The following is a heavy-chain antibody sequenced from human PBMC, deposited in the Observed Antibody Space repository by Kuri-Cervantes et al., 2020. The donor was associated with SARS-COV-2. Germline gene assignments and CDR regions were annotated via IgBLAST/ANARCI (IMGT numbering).Heavy chain of an antibody. D-gene: IGHD5-12*01. CDR3: ARPVSLEYSGYSYFDY. J-gene: IGHJ4*02. CDR2: IYPGDSDT. V-gene: IGHV5-51*01. Sequence: GGSLRLSCKGSGYSFTSYWIGWVRQMPGKGLEWMGIIYPGDSDTRYSPSFQGQVTISADKSISIAYLQWSSLKASDTAMYYCARPVSLEYSGYSYFDYWGQGTLVTVSS. CDR1: GYSFTSYW.